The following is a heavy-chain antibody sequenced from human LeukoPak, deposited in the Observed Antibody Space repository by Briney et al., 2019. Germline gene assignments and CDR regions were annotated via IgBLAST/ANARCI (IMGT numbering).Heavy chain of an antibody. V-gene: IGHV1-69*04. D-gene: IGHD6-13*01. Sequence: GSSVKVSYKASGGTFSSYAISWVRQAPGQGLEWMGRIIPILGIANYAQKFQGRVTITADKSTSTAYMELSSLRSEDTAVYYCARDSSSWDDRWAGVFVYWGQGTLVTVSS. J-gene: IGHJ4*02. CDR3: ARDSSSWDDRWAGVFVY. CDR2: IIPILGIA. CDR1: GGTFSSYA.